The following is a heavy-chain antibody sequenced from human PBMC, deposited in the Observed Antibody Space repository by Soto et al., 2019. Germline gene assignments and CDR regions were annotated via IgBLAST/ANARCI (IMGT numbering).Heavy chain of an antibody. Sequence: QITLKESGPTLVKPTQPLTLTCTFSGFSLSTSGVGVGWVRQPPGQALEWLALIYWDTNKHYSPSLNSRLTITKDTSKNQVVLTMTNMDPVDTATYYGAHREWSTGHFDYWGQGTLVTVSS. CDR3: AHREWSTGHFDY. D-gene: IGHD2-8*01. CDR1: GFSLSTSGVG. V-gene: IGHV2-5*02. J-gene: IGHJ4*02. CDR2: IYWDTNK.